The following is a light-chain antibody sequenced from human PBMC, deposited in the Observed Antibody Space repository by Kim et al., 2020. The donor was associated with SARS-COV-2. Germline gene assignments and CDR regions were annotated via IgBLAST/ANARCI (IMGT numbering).Light chain of an antibody. CDR3: QQTYSTSIT. CDR2: AAS. V-gene: IGKV1-39*01. J-gene: IGKJ5*01. Sequence: DIQLTQSPSSLSAFVGDRVTITCRTSQKISSYLNWYQEKPGRAPKLLIYAASTLQTGVPSRFRGSGSGTDFTLTISSLQPEDFATHSCQQTYSTSITFGQGTRLEIK. CDR1: QKISSY.